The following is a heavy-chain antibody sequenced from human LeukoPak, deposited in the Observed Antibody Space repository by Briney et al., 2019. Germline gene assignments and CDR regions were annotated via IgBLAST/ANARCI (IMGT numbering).Heavy chain of an antibody. CDR3: AKRPGIAAAGSLNWFDP. D-gene: IGHD6-13*01. CDR2: ISGSGGST. J-gene: IGHJ5*02. Sequence: TGGSLRLSCAASGFTFSSYAMSWVRQAPGKGLEWVSAISGSGGSTYYADSVKGRFTFSRDNSKNTLYLQMNSLRAEDTAVYYCAKRPGIAAAGSLNWFDPWGQGTLVTVSS. V-gene: IGHV3-23*01. CDR1: GFTFSSYA.